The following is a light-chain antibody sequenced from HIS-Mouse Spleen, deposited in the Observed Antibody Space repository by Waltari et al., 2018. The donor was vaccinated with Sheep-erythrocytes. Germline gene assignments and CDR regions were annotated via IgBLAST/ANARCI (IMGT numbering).Light chain of an antibody. V-gene: IGLV2-8*01. Sequence: QSALTQPPSASGSPGQSVTIPCTGTSSDAGGYNYDSWYQQHPGKAPKLMIYEVSKRPSGVPDRFSGSKSGNTASLTVSGLQAEDEADYYCSSYAGSNNWVFGGGTKLTVL. J-gene: IGLJ3*02. CDR2: EVS. CDR3: SSYAGSNNWV. CDR1: SSDAGGYNY.